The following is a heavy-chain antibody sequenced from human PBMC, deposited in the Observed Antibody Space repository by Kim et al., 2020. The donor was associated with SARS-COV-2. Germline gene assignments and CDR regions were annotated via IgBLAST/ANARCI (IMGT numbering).Heavy chain of an antibody. CDR1: GFIFRTYS. D-gene: IGHD5-18*01. CDR3: TRDLSTGMPRGFDY. V-gene: IGHV3-21*01. CDR2: ISSGSDYI. J-gene: IGHJ4*02. Sequence: GGSLRLSCAASGFIFRTYSINWVRQAPGKGLEWVSTISSGSDYIYYADSVKGRFTISRDNASNSVYLQMSSLRAEDTAVYYCTRDLSTGMPRGFDYWGQGTPVTVSS.